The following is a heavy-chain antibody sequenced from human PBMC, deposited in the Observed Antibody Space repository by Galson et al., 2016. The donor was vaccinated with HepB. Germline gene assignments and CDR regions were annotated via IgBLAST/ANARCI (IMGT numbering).Heavy chain of an antibody. D-gene: IGHD3-22*01. V-gene: IGHV4-39*07. CDR3: ARAPGDYDSSDFYPGRDHAFDI. Sequence: LRLSCAASGFTVSSNYMSWVRQAPGKGLEWIGSIYYSGSAYYNPSLKSRVTISVDTSKNQFSLKLSSVTAADTAVYYCARAPGDYDSSDFYPGRDHAFDIWGQGTKVTVSS. CDR2: IYYSGSA. CDR1: GFTVSSNY. J-gene: IGHJ3*02.